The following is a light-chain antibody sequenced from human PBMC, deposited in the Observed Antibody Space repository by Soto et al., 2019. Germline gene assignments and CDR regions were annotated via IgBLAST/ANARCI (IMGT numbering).Light chain of an antibody. V-gene: IGKV3D-20*02. CDR2: GAS. Sequence: EFVLRQSPGTLSLSPGERAILSCMASQTIYIKYLGWYQKKPGQAPRLVIYGASFRATGIPDRFSCSGSGTDFTLTISSLEPEDFAVYYCQQRSNWPPITFGQGTRLEIK. J-gene: IGKJ5*01. CDR1: QTIYIKY. CDR3: QQRSNWPPIT.